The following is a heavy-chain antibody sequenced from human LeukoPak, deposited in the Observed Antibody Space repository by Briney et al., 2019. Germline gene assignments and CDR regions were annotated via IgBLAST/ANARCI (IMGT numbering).Heavy chain of an antibody. CDR1: GDSISRSDSY. CDR3: ARRRYYDGSGYLE. CDR2: IDDSGRT. V-gene: IGHV4-39*01. D-gene: IGHD3-22*01. Sequence: SETLSLTCSVSGDSISRSDSYWGWIRQPPGKGLEWIGTIDDSGRTYYSPSLNSRVTMSVDTSSNQFSLNLRSVTAADTAVYSCARRRYYDGSGYLEWGQGTLLSVSS. J-gene: IGHJ1*01.